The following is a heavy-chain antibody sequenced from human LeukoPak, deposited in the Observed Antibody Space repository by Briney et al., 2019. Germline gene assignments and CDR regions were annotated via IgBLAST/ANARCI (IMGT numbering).Heavy chain of an antibody. Sequence: GGSLRLSCAASGFTFSSYGMHWVRQAPGKGLGWVAVIWYDGSNKYYADSVKGRFTISRDNSKNTLYLQMNSLRAEDTAVYYCAQPLSNSPPYWGQGTLVTVSS. CDR3: AQPLSNSPPY. J-gene: IGHJ4*02. D-gene: IGHD2/OR15-2a*01. V-gene: IGHV3-33*06. CDR2: IWYDGSNK. CDR1: GFTFSSYG.